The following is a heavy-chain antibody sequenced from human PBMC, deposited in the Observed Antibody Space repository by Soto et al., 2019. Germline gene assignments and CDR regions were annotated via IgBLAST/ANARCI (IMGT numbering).Heavy chain of an antibody. V-gene: IGHV3-23*01. J-gene: IGHJ4*02. CDR2: ISGSGGST. CDR3: ATIPRDTYYFDC. CDR1: GFTFSSYA. Sequence: GGSLRLSCAASGFTFSSYAMSWVRQAPGKGLEWVSAISGSGGSTYYADSVKGRFTISRDNSKNTLYLQMNSLRAEDTAVYYCATIPRDTYYFDCRGKGTLVTVSS.